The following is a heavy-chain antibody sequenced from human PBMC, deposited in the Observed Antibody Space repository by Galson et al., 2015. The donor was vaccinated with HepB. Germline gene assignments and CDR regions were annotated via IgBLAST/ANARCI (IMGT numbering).Heavy chain of an antibody. Sequence: SLRLSCAASGFTFSNAWMSWVRQAPGKGLEWVGRIKSKTDCGTTDYAAPVKGRFTISRDDSKNTLYLQMNSLKTEDTAVYYCTTDPRYLLWFGESQPFDYWGQGTLVTVSS. CDR2: IKSKTDCGTT. D-gene: IGHD3-10*01. CDR3: TTDPRYLLWFGESQPFDY. V-gene: IGHV3-15*01. J-gene: IGHJ4*02. CDR1: GFTFSNAW.